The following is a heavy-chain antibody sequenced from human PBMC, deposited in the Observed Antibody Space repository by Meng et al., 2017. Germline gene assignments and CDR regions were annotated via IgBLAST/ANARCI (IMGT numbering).Heavy chain of an antibody. CDR3: ARDRDGYNWFDP. V-gene: IGHV3-66*02. CDR2: IYSGGST. CDR1: GYTVSSDY. D-gene: IGHD5-24*01. J-gene: IGHJ5*02. Sequence: DVHVVESEGGLVQPGRSLGLSVACSGYTVSSDYMSWVRQAPGKGLEWVSVIYSGGSTYYADSVKGRFTISRDNSKNSLYLQMNSRIAEDTAVYYCARDRDGYNWFDPWGQGTLVTVSS.